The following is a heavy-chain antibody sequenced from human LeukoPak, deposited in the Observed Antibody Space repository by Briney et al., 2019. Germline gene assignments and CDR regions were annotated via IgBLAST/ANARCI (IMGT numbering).Heavy chain of an antibody. V-gene: IGHV4-34*01. Sequence: SETLSLTCAVYGGPFSHYYWTWIRQPPGKGLEWIGEINESGSTNYDPSLKSRVTISVDTSQNHFYLNLSSVTAADTAVYYCARDMSLAVAGTRYYGMDVWGQGTTVTVSS. D-gene: IGHD6-19*01. J-gene: IGHJ6*02. CDR2: INESGST. CDR3: ARDMSLAVAGTRYYGMDV. CDR1: GGPFSHYY.